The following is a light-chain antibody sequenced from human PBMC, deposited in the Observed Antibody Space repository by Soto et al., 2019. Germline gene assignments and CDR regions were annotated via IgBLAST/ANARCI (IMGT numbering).Light chain of an antibody. J-gene: IGLJ2*01. CDR3: QNGGSGIVV. CDR2: LNSDGSH. Sequence: QLVLTQSPSASASPGASVNITCTLSSGHSNYTIAWHQQQSEKGPRYLMQLNSDGSHSKGDAIPDRFSGSSSGAARYLTISSLQSEAEADYYCQNGGSGIVVFGGGTKLTVL. V-gene: IGLV4-69*01. CDR1: SGHSNYT.